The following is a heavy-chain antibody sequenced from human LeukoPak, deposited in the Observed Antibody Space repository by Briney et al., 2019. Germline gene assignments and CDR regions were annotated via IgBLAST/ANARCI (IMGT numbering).Heavy chain of an antibody. Sequence: PGGSLRLSCAASGFTFGSHAMNWVRQAPGKGLEWVSGIYGNAGRTFYADSVKGRFTMSRDNSKSTLYLQMDSLRVEDTAIYYCARAGSDNCYSGVNYWGQGTLVTVSS. J-gene: IGHJ4*02. CDR3: ARAGSDNCYSGVNY. CDR1: GFTFGSHA. D-gene: IGHD1-1*01. CDR2: IYGNAGRT. V-gene: IGHV3-23*01.